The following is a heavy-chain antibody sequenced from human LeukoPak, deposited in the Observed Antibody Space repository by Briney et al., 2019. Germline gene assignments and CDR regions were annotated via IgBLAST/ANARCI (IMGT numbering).Heavy chain of an antibody. Sequence: GGSLRLSCAASGFTFSSYAMSWVRQAPGKGLEWVSSISNSGANTYYADSVKGRFTISRDNSENTLYLQMNSLRAEDTAVYYCAKAIAARPQDAFDIWGQGTMVTVSS. CDR1: GFTFSSYA. J-gene: IGHJ3*02. D-gene: IGHD6-6*01. CDR3: AKAIAARPQDAFDI. CDR2: ISNSGANT. V-gene: IGHV3-23*01.